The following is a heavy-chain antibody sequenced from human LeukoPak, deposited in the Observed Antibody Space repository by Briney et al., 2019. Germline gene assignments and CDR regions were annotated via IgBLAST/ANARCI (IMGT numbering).Heavy chain of an antibody. CDR2: IIPIFGTA. Sequence: SVKVSCKASGGTFSSYAVSWVRQAPGRGLEWMGGIIPIFGTANYAQKFQGRVTITADESTSTAYMELSSLRSEDTAVYYCARGPPKSEYYDFWSGLPQYYFDYWGQGTLVTVSS. J-gene: IGHJ4*02. CDR3: ARGPPKSEYYDFWSGLPQYYFDY. V-gene: IGHV1-69*01. D-gene: IGHD3-3*01. CDR1: GGTFSSYA.